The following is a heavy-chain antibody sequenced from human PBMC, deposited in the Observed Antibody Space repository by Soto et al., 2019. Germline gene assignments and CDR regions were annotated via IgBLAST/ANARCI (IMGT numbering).Heavy chain of an antibody. CDR2: IYYSGIT. CDR1: GDSMSLYY. J-gene: IGHJ4*02. CDR3: ARHKTFDY. Sequence: SETLSLTCTVSGDSMSLYYWSWIRQPPGKGLEWIGYIYYSGITDYNPSLKSRVTISIDTSKDQFSLKLTSVTAADTAVYYCARHKTFDYWGQGTLVTAPQ. V-gene: IGHV4-59*08.